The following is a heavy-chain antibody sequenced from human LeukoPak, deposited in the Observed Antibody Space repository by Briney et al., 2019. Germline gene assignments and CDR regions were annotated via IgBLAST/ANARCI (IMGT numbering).Heavy chain of an antibody. Sequence: SETLSLTCAVYGGSLGGYSWSWIRQPPGKGLEWIGSIYYSGSTYYNPSLKSRVTISVDTSKNQFSLKLSSVTAADTAVYYCARGLRYFDWLLNQGHYYFDYWGQGTLVTVSS. CDR3: ARGLRYFDWLLNQGHYYFDY. D-gene: IGHD3-9*01. CDR2: IYYSGST. V-gene: IGHV4-34*01. J-gene: IGHJ4*02. CDR1: GGSLGGYS.